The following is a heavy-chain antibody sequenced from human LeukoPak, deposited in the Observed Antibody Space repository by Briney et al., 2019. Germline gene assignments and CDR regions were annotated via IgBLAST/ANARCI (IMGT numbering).Heavy chain of an antibody. Sequence: GGSLRLSCAVSGFTVSRNYMSWVRQAPGRGLEWVSIIYSAGDTYYADSVKGRFTISRDNSNNTLYLQMNNLRAEDSAVYFCARDRRFSTAWYIWNWGQGTLVAVSS. V-gene: IGHV3-53*01. CDR3: ARDRRFSTAWYIWN. J-gene: IGHJ4*02. D-gene: IGHD1-1*01. CDR2: IYSAGDT. CDR1: GFTVSRNY.